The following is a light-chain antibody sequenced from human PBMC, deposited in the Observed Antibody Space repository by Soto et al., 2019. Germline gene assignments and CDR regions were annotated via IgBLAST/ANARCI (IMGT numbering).Light chain of an antibody. J-gene: IGKJ1*01. Sequence: DIQMTQSPSSLSASVGDSVTITCRTSQHVDRYLSWYQQIPGRAPKLLIYSASSLVSGVPPRFSGSASGTEFTLSISSLQREDFATYFCQQSSNIPWTFGQGTKVEMK. V-gene: IGKV1-39*01. CDR1: QHVDRY. CDR3: QQSSNIPWT. CDR2: SAS.